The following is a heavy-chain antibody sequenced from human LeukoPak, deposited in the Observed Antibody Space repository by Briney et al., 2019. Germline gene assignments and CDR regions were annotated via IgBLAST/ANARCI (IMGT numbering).Heavy chain of an antibody. CDR1: GGSFSSYY. CDR2: IYYSGST. D-gene: IGHD3-22*01. CDR3: AREDTDRSGYHSRFDP. Sequence: PSETLSLTCAVYGGSFSSYYWSWIRQPPGKGLEWIGSIYYSGSTYYNPSLKSRVTISVDSSKNQFSLKLSSVTAADTAVYYCAREDTDRSGYHSRFDPWGQGTLVTVSS. V-gene: IGHV4-34*01. J-gene: IGHJ5*02.